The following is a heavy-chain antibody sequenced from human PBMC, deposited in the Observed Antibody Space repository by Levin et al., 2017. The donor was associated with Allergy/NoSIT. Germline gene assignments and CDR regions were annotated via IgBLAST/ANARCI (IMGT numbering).Heavy chain of an antibody. D-gene: IGHD6-13*01. V-gene: IGHV4-4*07. CDR1: GGSMSDYY. CDR3: ARVGYTSSVSYFDY. J-gene: IGHJ4*02. CDR2: IHTSGST. Sequence: SQTLSLTCTVSGGSMSDYYWSWIRQPAGQGLECIGRIHTSGSTNYNPSLKSRVTMSVDTSKNQFSLNLRSVTAADTAVYYCARVGYTSSVSYFDYWGQGTLVTVSS.